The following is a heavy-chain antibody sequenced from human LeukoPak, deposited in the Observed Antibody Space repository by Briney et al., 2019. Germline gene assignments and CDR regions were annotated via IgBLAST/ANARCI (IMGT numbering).Heavy chain of an antibody. CDR3: ARAPQIRFSGFDKNY. Sequence: GGSLRLSCAASGFTLSDYWMHWVRHAPGKGLVWVSRINSDGSRIIYADSVKGRFTISRDNAKNTVYLQMNSLRADDTAVYFCARAPQIRFSGFDKNYWGQGTLVTVSS. J-gene: IGHJ4*02. D-gene: IGHD5-12*01. CDR1: GFTLSDYW. CDR2: INSDGSRI. V-gene: IGHV3-74*01.